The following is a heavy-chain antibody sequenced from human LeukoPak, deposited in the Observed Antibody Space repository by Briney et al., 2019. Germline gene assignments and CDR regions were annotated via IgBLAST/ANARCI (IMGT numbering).Heavy chain of an antibody. Sequence: GESLKISCKGSGYSFTNYWIGWVRQMPGKGLEWMGIIYPDDSRTKYSSPSFQGQVTISADKSISTAYLQWSSLKASDTAIYYCVTRYYWGQGTLVTVSS. CDR3: VTRYY. J-gene: IGHJ4*02. V-gene: IGHV5-51*01. CDR2: IYPDDSRT. CDR1: GYSFTNYW.